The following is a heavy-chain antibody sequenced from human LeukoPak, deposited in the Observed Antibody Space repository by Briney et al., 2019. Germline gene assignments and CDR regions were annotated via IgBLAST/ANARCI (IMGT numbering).Heavy chain of an antibody. V-gene: IGHV5-10-1*01. CDR3: ASSPCINADSFDM. D-gene: IGHD1-14*01. CDR1: GYTFNSFW. Sequence: GESLKISCKSSGYTFNSFWISWVRQMPGKGLKCVGRIDPSDSYTNYSPSFRGHVTISTDKSVSPAYLQRSSLTDSDTAMYYCASSPCINADSFDMWGQGTMVTVSS. J-gene: IGHJ3*02. CDR2: IDPSDSYT.